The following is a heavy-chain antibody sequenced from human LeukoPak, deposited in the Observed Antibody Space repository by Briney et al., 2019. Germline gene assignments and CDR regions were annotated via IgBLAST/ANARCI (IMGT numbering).Heavy chain of an antibody. J-gene: IGHJ6*02. CDR1: AFTLSNYP. CDR2: ISGSGGST. D-gene: IGHD6-13*01. CDR3: AKDRREKQPYYGMDV. Sequence: GGSLRLSCAASAFTLSNYPMYWVRQAPGTGLEWVSAISGSGGSTYYADSVKGRFTISRDNSKNTLYLQMHSLRAEDTAVYYCAKDRREKQPYYGMDVWGQGTTVTVSS. V-gene: IGHV3-23*01.